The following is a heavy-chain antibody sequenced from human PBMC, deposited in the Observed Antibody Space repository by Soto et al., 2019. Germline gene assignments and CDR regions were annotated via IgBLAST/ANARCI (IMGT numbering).Heavy chain of an antibody. V-gene: IGHV1-69*12. Sequence: QVQLVQSGAEVKKPGSSVKVSCKASGGTFSSYAISWVRQAPGQGLEWMGGIIPMFGTADYAQKFQGRVTITAYESTSTAYMELRSMRSEDTAVYYGASHYSDSSGYNYYCGMDVWGHGTTVTVSS. J-gene: IGHJ6*02. CDR3: ASHYSDSSGYNYYCGMDV. CDR1: GGTFSSYA. D-gene: IGHD3-22*01. CDR2: IIPMFGTA.